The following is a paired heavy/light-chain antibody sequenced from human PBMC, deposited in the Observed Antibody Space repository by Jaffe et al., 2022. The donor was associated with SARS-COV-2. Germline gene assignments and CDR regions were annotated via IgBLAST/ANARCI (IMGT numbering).Light chain of an antibody. V-gene: IGLV2-18*02. Sequence: QSALTQPPSVSGSHGQSVTISCTGTSADIATYNRVSWYQQPPGTAPKLVIYEVNNRPSGVPARFSGSKSGNTASLAISGLQPEDEADYYCSSYTSANTVVFGGGTKVTVL. J-gene: IGLJ2*01. CDR2: EVN. CDR1: SADIATYNR. CDR3: SSYTSANTVV.
Heavy chain of an antibody. Sequence: QVQLVQSGSELRKPGDSVKISCEASGYTFTNSPMIWVRQAPGQGLEWLGWINTNTGDPAYAPGLPEHFVFSLDTSVNKAYLLIGSLETEDTAMYFCARGRWFDSTGYQGWYFDLWGRGTLVTVSS. CDR1: GYTFTNSP. CDR3: ARGRWFDSTGYQGWYFDL. D-gene: IGHD3-22*01. CDR2: INTNTGDP. J-gene: IGHJ2*01. V-gene: IGHV7-4-1*01.